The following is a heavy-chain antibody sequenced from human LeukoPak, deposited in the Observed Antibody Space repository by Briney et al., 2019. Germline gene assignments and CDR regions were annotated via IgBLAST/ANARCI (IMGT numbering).Heavy chain of an antibody. CDR3: ARHGYSNYVDY. Sequence: SETLSLTCTVSGGSISSYYWSWTRQPPGKGLEWIGYIYYSGSTNYNPSLKSRVTISVDTSKNQFSLKLSSVTAADTAVYYCARHGYSNYVDYWGQGTLVTVSS. D-gene: IGHD4-11*01. V-gene: IGHV4-59*08. CDR2: IYYSGST. J-gene: IGHJ4*02. CDR1: GGSISSYY.